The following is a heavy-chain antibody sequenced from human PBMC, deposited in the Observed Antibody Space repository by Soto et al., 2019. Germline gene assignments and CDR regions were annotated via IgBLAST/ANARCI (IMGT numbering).Heavy chain of an antibody. J-gene: IGHJ5*02. Sequence: SETLSLTCSVSGAALNSGNYYWSWIRQVPGKGLEWIGHIYVTGAVDYNPSLRDRITISQDTSERQFSLNLRLATAADTAVYYCARLRIATNNYKWFDPWGQGTLVTVSS. V-gene: IGHV4-31*03. CDR1: GAALNSGNYY. CDR3: ARLRIATNNYKWFDP. D-gene: IGHD1-26*01. CDR2: IYVTGAV.